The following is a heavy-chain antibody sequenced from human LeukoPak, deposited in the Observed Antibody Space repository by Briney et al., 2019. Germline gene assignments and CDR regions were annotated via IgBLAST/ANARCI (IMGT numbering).Heavy chain of an antibody. Sequence: ASVKVSCKASGYTYTNHGITWVRQAPGQGLEWMGWLSAYNRDTRYAQNFLGRVTLSTESSTNTAYMELRSLRSDDTAVYYCARDPSNTSGWSPYFDYWGQGTLVTVSA. CDR2: LSAYNRDT. D-gene: IGHD6-13*01. CDR1: GYTYTNHG. V-gene: IGHV1-18*04. CDR3: ARDPSNTSGWSPYFDY. J-gene: IGHJ4*02.